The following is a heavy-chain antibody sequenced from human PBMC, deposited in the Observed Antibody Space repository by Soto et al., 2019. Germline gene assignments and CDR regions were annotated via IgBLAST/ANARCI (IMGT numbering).Heavy chain of an antibody. J-gene: IGHJ4*02. Sequence: EVQLVESGGGLVQPGGSLRLSCAASGFSLSNYWMTWVRRAPGKRPAWVANIKQDGSATYYMDSVRGRFTISRDNANNSLFLQMNSLRAEDTALYYCARWTTALDYWGQGALVTVSS. V-gene: IGHV3-7*03. D-gene: IGHD4-17*01. CDR2: IKQDGSAT. CDR3: ARWTTALDY. CDR1: GFSLSNYW.